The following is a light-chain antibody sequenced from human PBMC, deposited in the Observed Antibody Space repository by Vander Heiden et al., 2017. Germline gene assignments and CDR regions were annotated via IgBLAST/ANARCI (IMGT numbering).Light chain of an antibody. CDR2: GAS. CDR3: QQYGSSPRT. CDR1: NRGSSSC. V-gene: IGKV3-20*01. J-gene: IGKJ1*01. Sequence: EIALTPSPGTLSLSPGETATLFCSASNRGSSSCLAWYQQKPGKAPRLLIYGASSRATGIPDRFSGSGSGTDFTLTISRLEPEDFAVYYCQQYGSSPRTFGQGTKVEIK.